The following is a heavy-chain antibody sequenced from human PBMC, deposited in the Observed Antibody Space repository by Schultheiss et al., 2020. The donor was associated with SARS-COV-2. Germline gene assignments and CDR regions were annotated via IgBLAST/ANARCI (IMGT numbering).Heavy chain of an antibody. CDR3: AKDRGRTGGMFPYAYYYNGMDV. CDR2: IYYSGST. Sequence: SETLSLTCAVYGGSFSGYYWSWIRQPPGKGLEWIGYIYYSGSTNYNPSLKSRVTISVDTSKNQFSLKLSSVTAADTAVYYCAKDRGRTGGMFPYAYYYNGMDVWGQGTTVTVSS. V-gene: IGHV4-59*01. D-gene: IGHD2-8*01. J-gene: IGHJ6*01. CDR1: GGSFSGYY.